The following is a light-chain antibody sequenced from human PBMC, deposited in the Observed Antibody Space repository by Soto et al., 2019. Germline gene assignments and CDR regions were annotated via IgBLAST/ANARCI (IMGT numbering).Light chain of an antibody. Sequence: EIVMTQSRATLSVSPGERATLSCRASQSVGGNLAWYQQRPGRAPRLLIYDASTRATDIPARFSGSGSGTEFTLTISSLQSEDFALYYCQQYNNWPLYTFGQGTKLEIK. CDR3: QQYNNWPLYT. CDR2: DAS. V-gene: IGKV3-15*01. CDR1: QSVGGN. J-gene: IGKJ2*01.